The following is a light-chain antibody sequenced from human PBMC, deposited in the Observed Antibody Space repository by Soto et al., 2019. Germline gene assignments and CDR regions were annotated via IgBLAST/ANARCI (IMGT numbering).Light chain of an antibody. Sequence: QSVLTQPASVSGSPGQSITISCTGTSSDVGGYNFVSWYQQQPGKAPKLMVYEVTNRPSGVSYRFSGSKSGNTASLTISGLQAEAEADYFCSSYTGSGTLIFGGGTKLTVL. V-gene: IGLV2-14*01. CDR1: SSDVGGYNF. CDR2: EVT. CDR3: SSYTGSGTLI. J-gene: IGLJ2*01.